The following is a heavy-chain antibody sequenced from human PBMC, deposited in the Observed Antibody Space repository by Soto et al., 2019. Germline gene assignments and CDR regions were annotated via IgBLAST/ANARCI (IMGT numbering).Heavy chain of an antibody. Sequence: QVQLVQSGAEVKRPGSSVKVSCKASGDTFAFYSINWVRQAPGLGLEWMGRINPILSMSNHAQRFQGRVTMTADKSTSTAYMVLNSLRSEDTAIYYCATSYGSGYRAFDYWGQGALVTVSS. CDR1: GDTFAFYS. CDR2: INPILSMS. V-gene: IGHV1-69*02. D-gene: IGHD3-10*01. CDR3: ATSYGSGYRAFDY. J-gene: IGHJ4*02.